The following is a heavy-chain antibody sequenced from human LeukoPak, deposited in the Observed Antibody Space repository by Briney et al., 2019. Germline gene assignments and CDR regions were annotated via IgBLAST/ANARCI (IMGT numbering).Heavy chain of an antibody. CDR3: VRDRRYGAYPYYFDN. CDR1: GFTFSSYD. CDR2: IRTSATTI. V-gene: IGHV3-48*03. J-gene: IGHJ4*02. D-gene: IGHD4-17*01. Sequence: GGSLRLSCATSGFTFSSYDMNWVRQPPGKGLEWVSYIRTSATTIYYADSVRGRFTISRDDASNSLYLHRNSLRAEDTAVYYCVRDRRYGAYPYYFDNWGRGTLVTVAS.